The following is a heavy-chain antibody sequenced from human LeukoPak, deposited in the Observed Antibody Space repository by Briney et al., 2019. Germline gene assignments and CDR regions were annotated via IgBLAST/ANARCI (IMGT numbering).Heavy chain of an antibody. CDR2: INHSASI. V-gene: IGHV4-34*01. CDR3: ARGVTFDY. J-gene: IGHJ4*02. D-gene: IGHD3-16*02. Sequence: SETLSLTCAVYGGSFSGYYWSWIRQPPGKGLEWIGEINHSASINYNPSLKSRVTISVDTSKNQFSLKLSSVTAADTAVYYCARGVTFDYWGQGTLVTVSS. CDR1: GGSFSGYY.